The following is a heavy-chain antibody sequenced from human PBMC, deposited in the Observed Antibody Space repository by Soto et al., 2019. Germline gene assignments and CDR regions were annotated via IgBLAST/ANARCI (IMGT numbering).Heavy chain of an antibody. CDR1: GGSISSSSYY. CDR3: ARSRSIAARPGLWWFDP. Sequence: TVSGGSISSSSYYWGWIRQPPGKGLEWIGSIYYSGSTYYNPSLKSRVTISVDTSKNHFSLKLRSVTAADTAVYYCARSRSIAARPGLWWFDPWGQGTLVTVSS. CDR2: IYYSGST. J-gene: IGHJ5*02. V-gene: IGHV4-39*01. D-gene: IGHD6-6*01.